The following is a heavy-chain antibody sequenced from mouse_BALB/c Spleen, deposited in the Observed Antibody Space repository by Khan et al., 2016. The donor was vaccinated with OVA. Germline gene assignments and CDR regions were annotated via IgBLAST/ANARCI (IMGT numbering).Heavy chain of an antibody. CDR3: ARGGYCTLAY. J-gene: IGHJ3*01. V-gene: IGHV1-54*01. CDR2: INPGSGNT. CDR1: GYAFSDYL. Sequence: QVRLQQSGAELVRPGTSVKVSCKASGYAFSDYLIEWVKQRPGQGLEWIGVINPGSGNTNSNEKFKGKATLTAAKYSSTAYMQLSSLTSDDSAVYFCARGGYCTLAYWGQGTPVTVSA.